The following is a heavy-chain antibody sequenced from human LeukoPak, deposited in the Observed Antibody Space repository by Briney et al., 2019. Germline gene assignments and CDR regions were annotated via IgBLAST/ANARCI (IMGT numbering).Heavy chain of an antibody. D-gene: IGHD6-13*01. CDR2: IYYRGDT. CDR1: GGSINSGSYY. CDR3: ASAGYSSGWYHY. Sequence: PSETLSLTCTVSGGSINSGSYYWSWIRQHPGTGLEWLGYIYYRGDTNYNPFLKSRVTISLDTSKNQFSLKVKSVTAADTAVYYCASAGYSSGWYHYWGQGTRVTVSS. J-gene: IGHJ4*02. V-gene: IGHV4-31*03.